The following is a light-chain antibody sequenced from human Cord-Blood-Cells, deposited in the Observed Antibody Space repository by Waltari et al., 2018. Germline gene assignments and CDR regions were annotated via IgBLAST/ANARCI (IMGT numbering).Light chain of an antibody. V-gene: IGKV3-11*01. CDR3: QQRSNWLT. J-gene: IGKJ4*01. CDR2: DAS. Sequence: EIVLTQSPATLSSSPGERATRSCRASQTVSSYLAWYQQKSGQAPRLLIYDASNRATGIPSRFSGRGSGTDFTLTISSLEPEDLAVYYCQQRSNWLTFGGGIKVEIK. CDR1: QTVSSY.